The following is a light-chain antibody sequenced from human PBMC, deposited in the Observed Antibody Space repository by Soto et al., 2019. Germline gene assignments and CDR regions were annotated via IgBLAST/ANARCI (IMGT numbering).Light chain of an antibody. J-gene: IGLJ1*01. V-gene: IGLV2-14*01. Sequence: QSALTQPASVSGSPGQSITISCTGTSGDIGGFYYVSWYQHHPGKDPKLMIYQVSNRPSGVSNRFSGSKSGNTASLTISGLQAEDEADYFCSSYSSSSTFDVFGAGTKVTVL. CDR1: SGDIGGFYY. CDR3: SSYSSSSTFDV. CDR2: QVS.